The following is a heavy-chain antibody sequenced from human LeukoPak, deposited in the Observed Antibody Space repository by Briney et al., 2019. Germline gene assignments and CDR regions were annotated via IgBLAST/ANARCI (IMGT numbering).Heavy chain of an antibody. CDR2: INHSGST. Sequence: SETLSLTCAVYSGSFSGYYWSWIRQPPGKGLEWIGEINHSGSTNYNPSLKSRVTISVDTSKNQFSLKLSSVTAADTAVYYCARGGGYSYGYIYYYGMDVWGQGTTVTVSS. D-gene: IGHD5-18*01. V-gene: IGHV4-34*01. J-gene: IGHJ6*02. CDR3: ARGGGYSYGYIYYYGMDV. CDR1: SGSFSGYY.